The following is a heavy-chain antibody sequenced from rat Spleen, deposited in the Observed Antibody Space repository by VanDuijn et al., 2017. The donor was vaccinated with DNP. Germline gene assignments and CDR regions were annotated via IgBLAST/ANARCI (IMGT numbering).Heavy chain of an antibody. CDR1: GFTFSTYW. D-gene: IGHD1-11*01. CDR2: IIYDGSRT. J-gene: IGHJ4*01. CDR3: ATFEGRDA. V-gene: IGHV5-58*01. Sequence: EMHLVETGGGLVQPGRSLRLSCVASGFTFSTYWMFWIRQAPGKGLEWVANIIYDGSRTYYRDSVKGRFTISRDNAKSTLYLQMDSLRSEDTATYYCATFEGRDAWGQGTSVTVSS.